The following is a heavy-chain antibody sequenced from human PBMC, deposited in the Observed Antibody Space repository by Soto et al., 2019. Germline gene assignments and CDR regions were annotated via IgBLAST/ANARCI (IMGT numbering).Heavy chain of an antibody. V-gene: IGHV1-18*01. Sequence: QVQLVQSGAEVKKPGASVKVSCKASGYTFTSYGISWVRQAPGQGLEWMGWISAYNGNTNYAQKLQGRVTMTTDTSTSTPSMALRXLRSDDTAVYYCARDREIVTYYYDSSGYYADAFDIWGQGTMVTVSS. CDR1: GYTFTSYG. CDR2: ISAYNGNT. D-gene: IGHD3-22*01. J-gene: IGHJ3*02. CDR3: ARDREIVTYYYDSSGYYADAFDI.